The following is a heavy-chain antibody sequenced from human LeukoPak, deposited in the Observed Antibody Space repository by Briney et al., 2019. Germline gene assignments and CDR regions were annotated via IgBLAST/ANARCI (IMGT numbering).Heavy chain of an antibody. J-gene: IGHJ5*02. CDR3: ARHGGLLWFGSHWFDP. D-gene: IGHD3-10*01. V-gene: IGHV4-38-2*02. Sequence: SETLSLTCTVSGYSISSGYYWGWIRQPPGKGLEWIGSNYHSGSTNYNPSLKSRVTISVDTSKNQFSLKLSSVTAADTAVYYCARHGGLLWFGSHWFDPWGQGTLVTVSS. CDR1: GYSISSGYY. CDR2: NYHSGST.